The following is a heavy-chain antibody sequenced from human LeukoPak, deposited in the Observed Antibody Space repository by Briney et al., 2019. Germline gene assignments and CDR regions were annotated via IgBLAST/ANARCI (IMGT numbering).Heavy chain of an antibody. V-gene: IGHV4-59*01. CDR3: ARSSSSGYFYIDY. CDR2: IHYSGST. D-gene: IGHD3-22*01. CDR1: GDSISSYY. J-gene: IGHJ4*02. Sequence: SETLSLTRTVSGDSISSYYWSWIRQFPGKGLEWIGYIHYSGSTNYNPSLQSRVTMSTDTPKKQFFMKLTSVTAADTAVYYCARSSSSGYFYIDYWGQGTLVTVSS.